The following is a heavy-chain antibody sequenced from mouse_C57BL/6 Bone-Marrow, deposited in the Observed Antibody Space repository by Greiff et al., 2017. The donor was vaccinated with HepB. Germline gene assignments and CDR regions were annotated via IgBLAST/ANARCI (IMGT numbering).Heavy chain of an antibody. V-gene: IGHV2-2*01. CDR1: GFSLTSYG. CDR3: ARITTVVAVYYAMDY. D-gene: IGHD1-1*01. CDR2: IWSGGST. Sequence: QVQLKQSGPGLVQPSQSLSITCTVSGFSLTSYGVHWVRQSPGKGPEWLGVIWSGGSTDYNAAFISRLSISKDNSKSQVFFKMNSLQADDTAIYYCARITTVVAVYYAMDYWGQGTSVTVSS. J-gene: IGHJ4*01.